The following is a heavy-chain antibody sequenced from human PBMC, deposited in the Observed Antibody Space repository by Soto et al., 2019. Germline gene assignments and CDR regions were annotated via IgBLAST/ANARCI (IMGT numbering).Heavy chain of an antibody. CDR3: ESAGAVAGTDRLY. CDR1: GFTFSSYG. Sequence: GGSLRLSCAASGFTFSSYGMHWVRQAPGRGLEWVAVISYDGSNKYYADSVKGRFTISRDNSKNTLYLQMNSLRAEVTAVYYCESAGAVAGTDRLYWGQGTLVTVSS. V-gene: IGHV3-30*03. J-gene: IGHJ4*02. D-gene: IGHD6-19*01. CDR2: ISYDGSNK.